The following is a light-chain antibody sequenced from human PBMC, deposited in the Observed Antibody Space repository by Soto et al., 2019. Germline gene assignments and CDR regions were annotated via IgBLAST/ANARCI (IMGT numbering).Light chain of an antibody. J-gene: IGKJ3*01. CDR3: QQYGTSPLT. CDR1: QSVSNNY. V-gene: IGKV3-20*01. Sequence: EIVLTQSPGTLSLSPGERATLSCRASQSVSNNYLAWYQQKPGQAPRLLIYGASSRATGIPDRFSGSGSGTDFTLTISRLDPGDFAVYYCQQYGTSPLTFGPGTKVDIK. CDR2: GAS.